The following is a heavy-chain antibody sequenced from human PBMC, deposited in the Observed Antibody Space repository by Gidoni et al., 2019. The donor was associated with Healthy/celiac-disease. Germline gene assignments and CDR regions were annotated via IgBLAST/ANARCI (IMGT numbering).Heavy chain of an antibody. CDR3: ANDYYGSGSYYY. J-gene: IGHJ4*02. D-gene: IGHD3-10*01. V-gene: IGHV3-21*01. CDR2: ISSSSSYI. Sequence: EVQLVESGGGLVKPGGSLRLSCAASGFTFSSYSMNWVRQAPGKGLEWVSSISSSSSYIYYADSVKGRFTISRDNAKNSLYLQMNSLRAEDTAVYYCANDYYGSGSYYYWGQGTLVTVSS. CDR1: GFTFSSYS.